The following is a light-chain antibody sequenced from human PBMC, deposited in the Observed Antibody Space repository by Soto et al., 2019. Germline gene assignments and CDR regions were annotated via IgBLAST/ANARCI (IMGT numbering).Light chain of an antibody. J-gene: IGLJ3*02. CDR1: SGHSTYA. CDR3: QTWGTGTWV. Sequence: QLVLTQSPSASASLGASVKVTCTLSSGHSTYAIAWHQQQPEKGPRYLMKLDSDGSHSKGDGIPDRFSGSSSGAERYLTISRLQSEDEADYYCQTWGTGTWVFGGGTKLTVL. V-gene: IGLV4-69*01. CDR2: LDSDGSH.